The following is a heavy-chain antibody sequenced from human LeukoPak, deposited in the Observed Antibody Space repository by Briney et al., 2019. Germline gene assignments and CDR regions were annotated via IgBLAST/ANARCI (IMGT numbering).Heavy chain of an antibody. J-gene: IGHJ2*01. D-gene: IGHD3-22*01. CDR2: MNPNSGNT. V-gene: IGHV1-8*02. CDR3: ARGDMTYYYDSSGTKDWYFDL. CDR1: GYTFTSYD. Sequence: GASVKVSCKASGYTFTSYDINWVRQATGQGLEWIGWMNPNSGNTGYAQRFQGRVTMTRNTSISTAYMELSSLKSEDTAVYYCARGDMTYYYDSSGTKDWYFDLWGRGTLVTVSS.